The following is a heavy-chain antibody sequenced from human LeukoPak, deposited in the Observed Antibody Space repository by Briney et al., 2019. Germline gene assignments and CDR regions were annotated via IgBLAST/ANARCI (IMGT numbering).Heavy chain of an antibody. CDR2: INYSGST. CDR1: GGSISSYY. J-gene: IGHJ3*02. CDR3: ARGAIKRAFDI. D-gene: IGHD3-9*01. V-gene: IGHV4-59*01. Sequence: SETLSLTCTVSGGSISSYYWSWIRQPPGKGLEWIGYINYSGSTNYNPSLKSRVTISVDTSKNQFSLKLSSVTAADTAVYYCARGAIKRAFDIWGQGTMVTVSS.